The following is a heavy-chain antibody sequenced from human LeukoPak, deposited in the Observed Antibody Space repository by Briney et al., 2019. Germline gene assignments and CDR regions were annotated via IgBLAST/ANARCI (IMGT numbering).Heavy chain of an antibody. D-gene: IGHD3-16*02. V-gene: IGHV4-4*07. CDR1: GASIGSFY. CDR3: ARSKGYDYIWGSYRPMGPFDY. CDR2: LYNGGDT. J-gene: IGHJ4*02. Sequence: PSETLSLTCTVSGASIGSFYWVWIRQPAGKGLEWIGRLYNGGDTNYSPSLRSRVTISVDTSKNQFSLKLSSVTAADTAVYYCARSKGYDYIWGSYRPMGPFDYWGQGTLVTVSS.